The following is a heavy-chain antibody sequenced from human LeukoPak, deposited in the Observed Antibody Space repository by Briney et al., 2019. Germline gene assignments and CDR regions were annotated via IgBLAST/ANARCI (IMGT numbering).Heavy chain of an antibody. D-gene: IGHD2-15*01. CDR1: GYNLMDHA. CDR2: IKIEDGGT. Sequence: ASVRVSCKASGYNLMDHALHWVRQAPGRGREWVGWIKIEDGGTSYGRRFRGRVTMTRDMSTSTVYMELSSLRSDDTAVYYCARGRGCSGVSCYIFYYMDVWGKGTTVTVSS. CDR3: ARGRGCSGVSCYIFYYMDV. J-gene: IGHJ6*03. V-gene: IGHV1-2*02.